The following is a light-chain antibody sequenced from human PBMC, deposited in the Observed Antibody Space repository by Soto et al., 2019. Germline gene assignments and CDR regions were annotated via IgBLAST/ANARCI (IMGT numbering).Light chain of an antibody. CDR2: GAS. CDR1: QSVSSN. CDR3: LQYGNSRGT. V-gene: IGKV3-15*01. Sequence: EVVMTQSPATLSVTLGDRATLSCRASQSVSSNLAWYQQKPGQAPRLLIYGASTRATGIPDRFSGSGSGTDFTLTISGLEPEDFAVYYCLQYGNSRGTFGQGTKVDIK. J-gene: IGKJ1*01.